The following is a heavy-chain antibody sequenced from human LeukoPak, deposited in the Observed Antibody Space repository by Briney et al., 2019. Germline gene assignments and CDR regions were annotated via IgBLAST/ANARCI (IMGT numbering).Heavy chain of an antibody. CDR3: AKGNGMRVPACFDY. CDR1: GSTFSSYS. J-gene: IGHJ4*02. CDR2: ISNSGDDT. V-gene: IGHV3-23*01. D-gene: IGHD2-2*01. Sequence: GGSLRLSWAASGSTFSSYSMAWVRQAPGKGLEWVSVISNSGDDTYYADSVKGRFTISRDNSKNTLYLQMNSLRVEDTAIYYCAKGNGMRVPACFDYWGRGTLVTVSS.